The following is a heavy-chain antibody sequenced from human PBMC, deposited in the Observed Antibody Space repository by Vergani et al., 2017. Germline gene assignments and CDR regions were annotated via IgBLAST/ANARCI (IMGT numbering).Heavy chain of an antibody. D-gene: IGHD3-9*01. CDR2: ISNDGSNE. CDR3: ARDIDDILPIYYMDV. CDR1: GFTFSSYA. Sequence: VQLLESGGGLVQPGGSLRLSCAASGFTFSSYAMHWVRQAPGKGLEWVAVISNDGSNEYYADSVKGRFTSSRDNSKNTLYLQMNGLRAADTAVYYCARDIDDILPIYYMDVWGKGTTVTVSS. J-gene: IGHJ6*03. V-gene: IGHV3-30-3*01.